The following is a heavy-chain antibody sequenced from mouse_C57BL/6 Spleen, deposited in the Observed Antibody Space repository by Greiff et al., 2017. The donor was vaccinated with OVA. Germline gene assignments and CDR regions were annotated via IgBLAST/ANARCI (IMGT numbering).Heavy chain of an antibody. D-gene: IGHD3-2*02. Sequence: VQLQQSGAELVRPGTSVKVSCKASGYAFTNYLLECVKQRPGQGLEWIGEIDPSDSYTNYNQKFKGKSTLTVDKSSSTAYMQLSSLTSEDSAVYYCARYWDSSGYPSWFAYWGQGTLVTVSA. CDR1: GYAFTNYL. CDR3: ARYWDSSGYPSWFAY. V-gene: IGHV1-59*01. CDR2: IDPSDSYT. J-gene: IGHJ3*01.